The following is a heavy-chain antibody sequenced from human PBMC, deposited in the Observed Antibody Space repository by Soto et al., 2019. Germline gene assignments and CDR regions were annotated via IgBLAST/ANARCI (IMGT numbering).Heavy chain of an antibody. CDR1: GYTFTGYY. CDR2: INPNSGGT. CDR3: ASSGGGSSWPNGMDV. J-gene: IGHJ6*02. Sequence: QVQLVQSGAEVKKPGASVKVSCKASGYTFTGYYMHWVRQAPGQGLEWMGWINPNSGGTNYAQKFQGWVTMTRDTSISTAYMELSRLRSYDTAVYYCASSGGGSSWPNGMDVWGQGTTVTVSS. D-gene: IGHD6-13*01. V-gene: IGHV1-2*04.